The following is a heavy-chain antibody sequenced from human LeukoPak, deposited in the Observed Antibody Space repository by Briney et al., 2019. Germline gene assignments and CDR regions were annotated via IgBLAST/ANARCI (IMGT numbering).Heavy chain of an antibody. J-gene: IGHJ4*02. CDR1: GFTFSSYA. D-gene: IGHD2-2*01. CDR3: VRDRAPVVPSSMLNY. CDR2: ISYDGSDK. Sequence: PGRSLRLSCAASGFTFSSYAMHWVRQAPGKGLEWVAVISYDGSDKYYADSVQGRFTISRDYSKNTLYLQMDSLRAEDTALYYCVRDRAPVVPSSMLNYWGQGTLVTVSS. V-gene: IGHV3-30*04.